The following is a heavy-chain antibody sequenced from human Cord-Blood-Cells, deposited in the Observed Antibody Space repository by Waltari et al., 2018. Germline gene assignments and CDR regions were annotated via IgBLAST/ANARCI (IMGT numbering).Heavy chain of an antibody. V-gene: IGHV3-48*03. CDR1: VFTFSSYE. Sequence: EVQLVESGGGLVQPGGSPRLSCAASVFTFSSYEMNWVRQAPGKGLEWVSYISSSGSTIYYADSVKGRFTISRDNAKNSLYLQMNSLRAEDTAVYYCARDGDYGDYWGQGTLVTVSS. CDR3: ARDGDYGDY. CDR2: ISSSGSTI. J-gene: IGHJ4*02.